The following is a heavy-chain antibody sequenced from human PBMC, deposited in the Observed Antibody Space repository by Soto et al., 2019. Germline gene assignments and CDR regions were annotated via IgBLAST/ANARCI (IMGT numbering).Heavy chain of an antibody. CDR3: HGGSDYDFWSGYYNDYYYYGMHV. CDR2: IYTSGST. V-gene: IGHV4-4*07. J-gene: IGHJ6*02. D-gene: IGHD3-3*01. Sequence: SETLSLTCTVSGGSISSYYWSWIRQPAGKGLEWIGRIYTSGSTNYNPSLKSRVTMSVDTSKNQFSLKLSSVTAADTAVYYCHGGSDYDFWSGYYNDYYYYGMHVWGQGTTVTVYS. CDR1: GGSISSYY.